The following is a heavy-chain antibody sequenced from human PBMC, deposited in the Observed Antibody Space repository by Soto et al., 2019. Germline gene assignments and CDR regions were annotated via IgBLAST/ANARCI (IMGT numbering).Heavy chain of an antibody. CDR1: GGSISSGDYY. D-gene: IGHD4-17*01. V-gene: IGHV4-30-4*01. CDR3: ARGAVTTSRFDY. J-gene: IGHJ4*02. Sequence: SETLSLTCTVSGGSISSGDYYWSWIRQPPGKGLEWIGYIYYSGSTYYNPSLKSRVTISVDTSKNQFSLKLSSVTAADTAVYYCARGAVTTSRFDYWGQGTLVTVSS. CDR2: IYYSGST.